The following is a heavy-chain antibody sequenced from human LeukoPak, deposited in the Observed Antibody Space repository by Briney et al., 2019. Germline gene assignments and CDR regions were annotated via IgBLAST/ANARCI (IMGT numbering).Heavy chain of an antibody. CDR3: ARDHTQTTYYDFWSGSGYGMDV. CDR1: GGSISSGGYY. CDR2: IYYSGST. V-gene: IGHV4-31*03. J-gene: IGHJ6*02. D-gene: IGHD3-3*01. Sequence: SETLSLTCTVSGGSISSGGYYWSWIRQHPGKGLEWIGYIYYSGSTYYNPSLKSRVTISVDTSKNQFSLKLSSVTAADTAVYYCARDHTQTTYYDFWSGSGYGMDVWGQGTTVTVSS.